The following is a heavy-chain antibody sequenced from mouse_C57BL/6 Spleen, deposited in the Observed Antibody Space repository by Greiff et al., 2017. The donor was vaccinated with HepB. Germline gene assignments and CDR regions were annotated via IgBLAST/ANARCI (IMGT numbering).Heavy chain of an antibody. V-gene: IGHV5-4*01. D-gene: IGHD1-1*01. J-gene: IGHJ3*01. CDR3: AREGDYYGSSYHFFAY. Sequence: VQLKESGGGLVKPGGSLKLSCAASGFTFSSYAMSWVRQTPEKRLEWVATISDGGSYTYYPDNVKGRFTISRDNAKNNLYLQMSHLKSEDTAMYYCAREGDYYGSSYHFFAYWGQGTLVTVSA. CDR2: ISDGGSYT. CDR1: GFTFSSYA.